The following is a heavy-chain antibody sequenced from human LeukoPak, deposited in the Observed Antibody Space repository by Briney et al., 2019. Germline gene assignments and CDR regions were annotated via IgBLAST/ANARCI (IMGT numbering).Heavy chain of an antibody. V-gene: IGHV3-23*01. J-gene: IGHJ4*02. Sequence: GGSLRLSCAASGFTFTSYAMSGVRKAPGRGREWVSPVSGSGVGTYYADSVKGRFTISRDNSKKTLDLHMDSLRAEDTAVYCCAKERLGGNYGDYAVDYWGQGTMVTVSS. CDR1: GFTFTSYA. CDR2: VSGSGVGT. D-gene: IGHD4-17*01. CDR3: AKERLGGNYGDYAVDY.